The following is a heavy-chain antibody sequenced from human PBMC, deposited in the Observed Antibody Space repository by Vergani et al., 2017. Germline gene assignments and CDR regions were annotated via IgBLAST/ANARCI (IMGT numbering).Heavy chain of an antibody. CDR1: GYTFTGYS. CDR3: AKDGDPYDFWSGYYPYYYYGMDV. D-gene: IGHD3-3*01. V-gene: IGHV1-2*02. J-gene: IGHJ6*02. Sequence: QVQLVQSGAEVKKPGASVKVSCKASGYTFTGYSMHWVRQAPGKGLEWMGWINPNSGGTNYAQKFQGRVTMTRDTSISTSYMELSRLRSDDTAVYYCAKDGDPYDFWSGYYPYYYYGMDVWGQGTTVTVSS. CDR2: INPNSGGT.